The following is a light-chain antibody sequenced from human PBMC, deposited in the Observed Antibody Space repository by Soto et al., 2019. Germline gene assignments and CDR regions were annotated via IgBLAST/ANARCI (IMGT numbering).Light chain of an antibody. CDR3: QSYDTSLSAVV. J-gene: IGLJ2*01. V-gene: IGLV1-40*01. CDR2: ANT. Sequence: QSVLTQPPSVSGAPGQRGTISCTGSDSNIGAGYDVHWYQQLPGTAPKLLIYANTNRPSGVPDRFSGSKSGTSASLAITGLQAEDETDYYCQSYDTSLSAVVFGGGTKLTVL. CDR1: DSNIGAGYD.